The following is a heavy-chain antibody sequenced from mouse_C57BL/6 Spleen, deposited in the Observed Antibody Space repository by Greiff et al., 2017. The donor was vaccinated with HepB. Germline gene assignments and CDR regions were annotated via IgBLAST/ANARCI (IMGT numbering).Heavy chain of an antibody. V-gene: IGHV5-17*01. CDR2: ISSGSSTI. CDR3: VPHCYGSGYYAMDY. D-gene: IGHD1-1*01. J-gene: IGHJ4*01. Sequence: EVKLQESGGGLVKPGGSLKLSCAASGFTFSDYGMHWVRQAPEKGLEWVAYISSGSSTIYYADTVKGRFTISRDNAKNTLFLQMTSLRSEDTAMYYCVPHCYGSGYYAMDYWGQGTSVTVSS. CDR1: GFTFSDYG.